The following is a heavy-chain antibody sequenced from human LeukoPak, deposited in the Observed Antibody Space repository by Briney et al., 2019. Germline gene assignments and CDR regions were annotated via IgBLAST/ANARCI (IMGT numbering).Heavy chain of an antibody. D-gene: IGHD6-25*01. J-gene: IGHJ4*02. Sequence: TETLSLTCSVSGGSISDYSCSWIRQTPGKGLEWIGNIDYSGSANHNPSLKRRVNISGDTSKNQFSLKLTSVTTADTAVYYCARAGGVKTAALDLDYWGQGTLVTVSS. CDR3: ARAGGVKTAALDLDY. V-gene: IGHV4-59*01. CDR2: IDYSGSA. CDR1: GGSISDYS.